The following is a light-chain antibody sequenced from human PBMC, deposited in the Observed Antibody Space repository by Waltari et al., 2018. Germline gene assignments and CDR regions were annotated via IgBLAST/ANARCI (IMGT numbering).Light chain of an antibody. V-gene: IGKV3-20*01. CDR2: GAS. CDR3: QHYVSLPAT. CDR1: QSVSRT. J-gene: IGKJ1*01. Sequence: EIVLTQSPGTLFLPPGEGATLSCRASQSVSRTLAWYQQKPGQTPRLLIYGASSRATGIPDRFSGSGSGTDFSLTISRLEPDDSAVYFCQHYVSLPATFGQGTKVEIK.